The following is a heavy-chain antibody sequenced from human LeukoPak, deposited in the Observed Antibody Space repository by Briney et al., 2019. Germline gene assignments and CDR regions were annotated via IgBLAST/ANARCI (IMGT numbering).Heavy chain of an antibody. J-gene: IGHJ6*02. Sequence: ASVKVSCKASGYTFTSYYMHWVRQAPGQWLELMGIINPSGGSTSYAQTFQGRVTMTRDTSTSTVYMELSSLRSEDTAVYYCASRAGATMEWLLDENYYYGMDVWGQGTTVTVSS. CDR2: INPSGGST. V-gene: IGHV1-46*01. CDR3: ASRAGATMEWLLDENYYYGMDV. D-gene: IGHD3-3*01. CDR1: GYTFTSYY.